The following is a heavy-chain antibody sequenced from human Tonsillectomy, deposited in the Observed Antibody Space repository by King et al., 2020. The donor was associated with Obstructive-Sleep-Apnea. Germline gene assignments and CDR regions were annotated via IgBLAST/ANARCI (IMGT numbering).Heavy chain of an antibody. Sequence: QLQESGPGLVKPSETLFLTCTVSGGSISSYYWSWIRQPPGKGLEWIGYIYYSGSTNYNPSLKSRVTISVDTSKNQFSLKLSSVTAADTAVYYCARESMVRGVAYIDYWGQGTLVTVSS. CDR3: ARESMVRGVAYIDY. J-gene: IGHJ4*02. V-gene: IGHV4-59*01. CDR2: IYYSGST. CDR1: GGSISSYY. D-gene: IGHD3-10*01.